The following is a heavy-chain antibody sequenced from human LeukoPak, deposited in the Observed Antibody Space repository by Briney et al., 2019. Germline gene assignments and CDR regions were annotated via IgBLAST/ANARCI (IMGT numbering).Heavy chain of an antibody. V-gene: IGHV4-34*01. CDR2: INHSGST. CDR3: ARGPDTYYYDSSGYYPDAFDI. J-gene: IGHJ3*02. D-gene: IGHD3-22*01. CDR1: GGSISSGGYS. Sequence: SETLSLTCAVSGGSISSGGYSWSWIRQPPGKGLEWIGEINHSGSTNYNPSLKSRVTISVDTSKNQFSLKLSSVTAADTAVYYCARGPDTYYYDSSGYYPDAFDIWGQGTMVTVSS.